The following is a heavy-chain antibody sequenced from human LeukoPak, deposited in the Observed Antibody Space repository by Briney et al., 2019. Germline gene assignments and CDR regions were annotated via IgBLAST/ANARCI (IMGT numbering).Heavy chain of an antibody. CDR2: IKLDGSEK. CDR3: ARDQPPYDFWSGYYHGLFDY. J-gene: IGHJ4*02. CDR1: GFTFSSYW. D-gene: IGHD3-3*01. V-gene: IGHV3-7*01. Sequence: GGSLRLSCAASGFTFSSYWMSWVRQAPGKGLEWVANIKLDGSEKYYVDSVKGRFTISRDNAKNSLYLQMNSLRAEDTAVYYCARDQPPYDFWSGYYHGLFDYWGQGTLVTVSS.